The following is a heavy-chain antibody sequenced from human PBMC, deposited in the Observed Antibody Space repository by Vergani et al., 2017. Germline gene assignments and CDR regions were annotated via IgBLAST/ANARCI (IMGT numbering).Heavy chain of an antibody. CDR1: GGSFSGYY. Sequence: QVQLQQWGAGLLKPSETLSLTCAVYGGSFSGYYMSWIRQAPGKGLEWVSYISSSGSTIYYADSVKGRFTISRDNAKNSLYLQMNSLRAEDTAVYYCARDARASYGLNCDYWGQGTLVTVSS. CDR2: ISSSGSTI. CDR3: ARDARASYGLNCDY. D-gene: IGHD4-17*01. J-gene: IGHJ4*02. V-gene: IGHV3-11*04.